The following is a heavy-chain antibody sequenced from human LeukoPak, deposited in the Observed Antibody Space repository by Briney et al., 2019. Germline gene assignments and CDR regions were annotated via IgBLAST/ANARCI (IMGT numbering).Heavy chain of an antibody. D-gene: IGHD1-26*01. V-gene: IGHV3-48*01. CDR1: GFTFTSYS. CDR3: AKGAGIVGATDAFDI. J-gene: IGHJ3*02. Sequence: QPGGSLRLSCAASGFTFTSYSMNWVRQAPGKGLEWVSYISSSSSTIYYADSVKGRFTISRDNSKNTLYLQMNSLRAEDTAVYYCAKGAGIVGATDAFDIWGQGTMVTVSS. CDR2: ISSSSSTI.